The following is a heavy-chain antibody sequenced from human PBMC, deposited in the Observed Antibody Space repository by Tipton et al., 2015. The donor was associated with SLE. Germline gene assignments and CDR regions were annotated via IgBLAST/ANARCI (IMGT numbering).Heavy chain of an antibody. CDR1: GGSISSYY. CDR3: ARSLAAAGTGYYYYGMDV. J-gene: IGHJ6*02. V-gene: IGHV4-59*01. Sequence: TLSLTCTVSGGSISSYYWSWIRQPSGKGLEWIGYIYYSGSTNYNPSLKSRVTISVDTSKNQFSLKLSSVTAADTAVYYCARSLAAAGTGYYYYGMDVWGQGTTVTVSS. CDR2: IYYSGST. D-gene: IGHD6-13*01.